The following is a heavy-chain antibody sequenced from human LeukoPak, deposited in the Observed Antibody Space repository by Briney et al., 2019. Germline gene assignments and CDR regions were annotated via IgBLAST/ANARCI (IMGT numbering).Heavy chain of an antibody. D-gene: IGHD1-26*01. Sequence: SATLSLTRTVSGSSISSGYYWAWIRQPPGKGLVWIGSIYHSGSTYYNPSLKSRVTISVDKSKNQFSLKLSSVTAADTAVYYCARVGRGSYVLDYWGQGTLVTVSS. V-gene: IGHV4-38-2*02. CDR3: ARVGRGSYVLDY. CDR2: IYHSGST. CDR1: GSSISSGYY. J-gene: IGHJ4*02.